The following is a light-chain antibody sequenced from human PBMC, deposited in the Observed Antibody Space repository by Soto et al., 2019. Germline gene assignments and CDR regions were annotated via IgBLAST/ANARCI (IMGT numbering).Light chain of an antibody. V-gene: IGKV1-5*03. CDR1: QSISSW. CDR3: QQYNSYSWT. CDR2: KAS. J-gene: IGKJ1*01. Sequence: DIQMTQSPSTLSASVGDGVTITCRASQSISSWLAWYQQKPGKAPKLLIYKASNLESGVPSRFSGSGSGTEFTLTISSLQPDDFATYYCQQYNSYSWTFGQGTK.